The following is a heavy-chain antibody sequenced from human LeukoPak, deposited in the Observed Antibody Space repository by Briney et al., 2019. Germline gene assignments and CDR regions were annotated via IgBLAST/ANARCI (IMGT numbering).Heavy chain of an antibody. V-gene: IGHV4-59*01. J-gene: IGHJ5*02. CDR3: ARDPFMYDSSGYLIAANWFDP. CDR1: GGSFSGYY. CDR2: IYYSGST. D-gene: IGHD3-22*01. Sequence: SETLSLTCAVYGGSFSGYYWSWIRQPPGKGLEWIGYIYYSGSTNYNPSLKSRVTISVDTSKNQFSLKLSSVTAADTAVYYCARDPFMYDSSGYLIAANWFDPWGQGTLVTVSS.